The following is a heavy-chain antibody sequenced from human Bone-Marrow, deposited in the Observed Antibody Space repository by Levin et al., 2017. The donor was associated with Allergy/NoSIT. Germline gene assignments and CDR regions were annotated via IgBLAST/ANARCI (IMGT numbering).Heavy chain of an antibody. D-gene: IGHD3-22*01. Sequence: GGSLRLSCEASGFTFSSYWMSWVRQAPGKGLEWVANIKQDGSEIYYVDSVKGRFTISRDNAKNSLYLQLSSLRAEDTAVYYCATEGYYYATSGYFLAYYFHHWGQGTLVTVSS. CDR1: GFTFSSYW. CDR3: ATEGYYYATSGYFLAYYFHH. V-gene: IGHV3-7*01. CDR2: IKQDGSEI. J-gene: IGHJ4*02.